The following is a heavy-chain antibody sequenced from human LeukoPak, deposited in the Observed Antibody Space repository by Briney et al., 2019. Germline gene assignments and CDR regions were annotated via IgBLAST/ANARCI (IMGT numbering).Heavy chain of an antibody. CDR2: ISAYNGNT. J-gene: IGHJ4*02. CDR1: GYTFTSYD. CDR3: AREGSRYDTPDY. D-gene: IGHD3-3*01. V-gene: IGHV1-18*01. Sequence: ASVKVSCKASGYTFTSYDISWVRQAPGQGLEWMGWISAYNGNTNYAQKLQGRVTMTTDTSTSTAYMELRSLRSDDTAVYCCAREGSRYDTPDYWGQGTLVTVSS.